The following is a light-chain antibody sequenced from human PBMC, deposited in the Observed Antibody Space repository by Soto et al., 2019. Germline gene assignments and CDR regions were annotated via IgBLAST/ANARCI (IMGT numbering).Light chain of an antibody. CDR3: QQTFSNLLS. V-gene: IGKV1-39*01. J-gene: IGKJ4*01. CDR1: ESISDY. Sequence: IQLTQSPSSLSASVGDRVTIACRASESISDYLNRYQHKPGEAPKVLVYSASTLRGGVPSRFSGTGSGTEFTLTISSLQPEDVATYYCQQTFSNLLSFGGGTKVEIK. CDR2: SAS.